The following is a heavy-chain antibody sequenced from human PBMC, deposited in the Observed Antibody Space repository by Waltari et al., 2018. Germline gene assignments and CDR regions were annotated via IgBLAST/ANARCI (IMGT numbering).Heavy chain of an antibody. CDR3: ARDNWNDADAFDI. V-gene: IGHV3-48*01. CDR2: IWKSGSI. CDR1: GFTFRDYG. J-gene: IGHJ3*02. Sequence: EVQLVESGGDLVQPGGSPRLSCAASGFTFRDYGMNWVRQAPGKGLEWLSYIWKSGSIYDADSVKGRVTSSRDNVKNSLYLRMDSLRAEDTAVYYCARDNWNDADAFDIWGQGTVVTVSS. D-gene: IGHD1-1*01.